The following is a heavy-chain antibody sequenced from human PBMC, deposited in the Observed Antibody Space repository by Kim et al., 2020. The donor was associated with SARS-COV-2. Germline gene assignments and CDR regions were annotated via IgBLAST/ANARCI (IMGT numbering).Heavy chain of an antibody. Sequence: SVKVSCKASGGTFSSYAISWVRQAPGQGLEWMGGIIPIFGTANYAQKFQGRVTITADESTSTAYMELSSLRSEDTAVYYCARGGYYGSGSHFDYWGQGTLVTVSS. V-gene: IGHV1-69*13. J-gene: IGHJ4*02. CDR2: IIPIFGTA. D-gene: IGHD3-10*01. CDR1: GGTFSSYA. CDR3: ARGGYYGSGSHFDY.